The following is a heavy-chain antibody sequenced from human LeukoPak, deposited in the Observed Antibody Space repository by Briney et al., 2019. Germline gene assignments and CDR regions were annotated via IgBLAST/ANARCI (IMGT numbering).Heavy chain of an antibody. V-gene: IGHV1-46*01. D-gene: IGHD3-9*01. J-gene: IGHJ6*03. CDR3: ARGGLGNYDILTGNYKYYYYMDV. CDR1: GYTFTSYY. Sequence: ASVKVSCKASGYTFTSYYIHWVRQAPGQGLEWRGKINPSGGTTTNAQTFLGRLTMTRDTSTNTVYMELSSLRSEDTAVYYCARGGLGNYDILTGNYKYYYYMDVWGEGTTVTVSS. CDR2: INPSGGTT.